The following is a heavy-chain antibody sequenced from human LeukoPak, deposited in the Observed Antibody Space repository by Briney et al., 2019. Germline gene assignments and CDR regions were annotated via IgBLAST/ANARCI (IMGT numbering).Heavy chain of an antibody. J-gene: IGHJ4*02. CDR1: GGSISSSSYY. V-gene: IGHV4-39*01. D-gene: IGHD1-26*01. Sequence: SETLSLTCTVSGGSISSSSYYWGWIRQPPGKGLEWIGSIYYSGSTYYHPSLKSRVTISVDTSKNQFSLKLSSVTAADTAVYYCASRAAGVKGATYPIDYWGQGTLVTVSS. CDR3: ASRAAGVKGATYPIDY. CDR2: IYYSGST.